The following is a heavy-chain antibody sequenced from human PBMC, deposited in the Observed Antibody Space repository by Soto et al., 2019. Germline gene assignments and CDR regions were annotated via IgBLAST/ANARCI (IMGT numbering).Heavy chain of an antibody. J-gene: IGHJ4*02. Sequence: GGSLRLSCAASGFTFSSYGMHWVRQAPGKGLEWVAVIWYDGSNKYYADSVKGRFTISRDNSKNTLYLQMNSLRAEDTAVYYCARDRRNNYYDSSGYYVQGFDYWGQGTLVTVSS. CDR3: ARDRRNNYYDSSGYYVQGFDY. D-gene: IGHD3-22*01. V-gene: IGHV3-33*01. CDR1: GFTFSSYG. CDR2: IWYDGSNK.